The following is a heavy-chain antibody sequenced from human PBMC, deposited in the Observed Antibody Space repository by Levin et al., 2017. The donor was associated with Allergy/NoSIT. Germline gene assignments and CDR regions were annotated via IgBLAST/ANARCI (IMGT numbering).Heavy chain of an antibody. J-gene: IGHJ4*02. D-gene: IGHD5-18*01. Sequence: TASETLSLTCTVSGDSISSGGYYWSWIRQHPGKGLEWIGYIHYSGNTHYTPSLRSRVIMSVDTSKNQFSLKLSSVTAADTAVYYCVRGGGGEASYGYYHFDYWGQGTLVTVSS. V-gene: IGHV4-31*03. CDR3: VRGGGGEASYGYYHFDY. CDR1: GDSISSGGYY. CDR2: IHYSGNT.